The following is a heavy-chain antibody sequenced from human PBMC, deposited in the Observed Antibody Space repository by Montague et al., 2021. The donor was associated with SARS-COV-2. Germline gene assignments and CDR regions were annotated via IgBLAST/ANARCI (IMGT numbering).Heavy chain of an antibody. V-gene: IGHV2-70*01. CDR3: ARTYYDILPNVYYFDY. Sequence: VKPTQTLTLACTFSGFSLSTSGMCVSWIRQPPGKALEWLALIDWDDDKYYSTSLKTRLTISKDTSKNQVVLTMTNMDPVDTATYYCARTYYDILPNVYYFDYWGQGTLVTVSS. J-gene: IGHJ4*02. CDR2: IDWDDDK. CDR1: GFSLSTSGMC. D-gene: IGHD3-9*01.